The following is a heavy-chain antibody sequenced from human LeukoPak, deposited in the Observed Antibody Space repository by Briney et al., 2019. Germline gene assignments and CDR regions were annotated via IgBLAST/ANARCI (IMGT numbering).Heavy chain of an antibody. CDR1: GFTFSSYE. J-gene: IGHJ3*02. CDR2: ISSSSTII. CDR3: GASRQYGGAFDI. Sequence: GGSLRLSCAASGFTFSSYELYWVRQAPGKGLEWISYISSSSTIIKYADSVRGRFTISWDDARESLYLQMSSLRADDTAIYYCGASRQYGGAFDIWGQGTLVSVSS. D-gene: IGHD4-23*01. V-gene: IGHV3-48*03.